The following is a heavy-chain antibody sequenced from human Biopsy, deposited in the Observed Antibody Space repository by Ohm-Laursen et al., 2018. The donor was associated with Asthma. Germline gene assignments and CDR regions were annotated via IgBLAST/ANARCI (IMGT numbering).Heavy chain of an antibody. Sequence: GSLRLSCAASGFMFRSFGMRWIRQAPGKGLEWVSYISSSGNTSTIYYADSVKGRFTTSRDNAKNSVYLQMNSLRAEDTAVYYCARKVAFDVWGQGTLVIVSS. V-gene: IGHV3-11*01. CDR2: ISSSGNTSTI. CDR1: GFMFRSFG. CDR3: ARKVAFDV. J-gene: IGHJ3*01.